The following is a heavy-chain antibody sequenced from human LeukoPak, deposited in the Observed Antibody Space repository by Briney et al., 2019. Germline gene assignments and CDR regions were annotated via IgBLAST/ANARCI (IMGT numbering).Heavy chain of an antibody. CDR2: INGDGSGT. J-gene: IGHJ4*02. CDR3: TRDFYGIDY. V-gene: IGHV3-74*01. D-gene: IGHD3-10*01. Sequence: PGGSLILSCAASGFTFTDYWMHWVRQAPGKGLVWVSRINGDGSGTSYADSVKGRFTISRDNAKNTVYLQMNSLRAEDTAVYYCTRDFYGIDYWGQGTLVTVSS. CDR1: GFTFTDYW.